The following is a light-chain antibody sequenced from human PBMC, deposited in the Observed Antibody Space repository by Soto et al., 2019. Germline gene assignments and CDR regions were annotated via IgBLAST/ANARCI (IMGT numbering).Light chain of an antibody. CDR3: QQYGSAAT. CDR2: GAS. CDR1: QGVSSN. J-gene: IGKJ1*01. Sequence: DIVMTQSPATLSVSPGERATLSCRASQGVSSNLAWYQQKPGQAPRLLIYGASSRATGIPDRFSGSGSGTDFTLTISRLEPEDFAVYYCQQYGSAATFGQGTKVDI. V-gene: IGKV3-20*01.